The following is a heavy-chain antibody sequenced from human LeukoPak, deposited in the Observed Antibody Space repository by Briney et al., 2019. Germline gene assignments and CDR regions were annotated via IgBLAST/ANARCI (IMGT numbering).Heavy chain of an antibody. V-gene: IGHV1-46*01. J-gene: IGHJ4*02. CDR2: INPSGGST. D-gene: IGHD1-26*01. CDR1: GYTFTSYY. CDR3: ARDLVGATTKTKGAGYFDY. Sequence: GASVKVSCKASGYTFTSYYMHWVRQAPGQGLEWMGIINPSGGSTNYAQKFQGRVTMTRDTSTSTVYMELSSLRSEDTAVYYCARDLVGATTKTKGAGYFDYWGQGTLVTVSS.